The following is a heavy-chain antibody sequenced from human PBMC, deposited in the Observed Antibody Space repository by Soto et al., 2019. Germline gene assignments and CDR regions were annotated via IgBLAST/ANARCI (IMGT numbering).Heavy chain of an antibody. Sequence: SETLSLTCTVSGGSISSYYGGWFRQPPGKGLEWIGYIYYSGSTTYHPSLKSRVTISVDTSKNQFSLKLSSVTAADTAVYYCARVFRGTGSYYYYYGMDVWGQGTKVTVSS. V-gene: IGHV4-59*12. CDR1: GGSISSYY. CDR2: IYYSGST. D-gene: IGHD2-15*01. J-gene: IGHJ6*02. CDR3: ARVFRGTGSYYYYYGMDV.